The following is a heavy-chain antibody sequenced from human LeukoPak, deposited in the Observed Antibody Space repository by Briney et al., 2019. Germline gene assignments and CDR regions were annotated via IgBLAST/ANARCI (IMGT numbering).Heavy chain of an antibody. V-gene: IGHV3-74*01. CDR3: ARVGAAAGPKYFQH. CDR1: GFTFSSYW. CDR2: INSDGSST. D-gene: IGHD6-13*01. Sequence: PGGSLRLSCVASGFTFSSYWMHWVRQAPGKGLVWVSRINSDGSSTSYADSVKGRFTISRDNAKNTLYLQMNSLRAEDTAVYYCARVGAAAGPKYFQHWGQGTLVTVSS. J-gene: IGHJ1*01.